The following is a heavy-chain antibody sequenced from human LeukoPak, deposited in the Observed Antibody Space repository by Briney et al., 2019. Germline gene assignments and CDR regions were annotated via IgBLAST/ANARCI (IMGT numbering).Heavy chain of an antibody. V-gene: IGHV4-59*11. CDR1: GGSISSHY. J-gene: IGHJ4*02. D-gene: IGHD6-13*01. Sequence: SETLSLTCTVSGGSISSHYWSWIRQPPGKGLEWIGYIYYSGSTKYNPSLKSRVTISVDTSKNQFSLKLSSVTAADTAVYYCARGLYSSSWPFDYWGQGTLVIVSS. CDR2: IYYSGST. CDR3: ARGLYSSSWPFDY.